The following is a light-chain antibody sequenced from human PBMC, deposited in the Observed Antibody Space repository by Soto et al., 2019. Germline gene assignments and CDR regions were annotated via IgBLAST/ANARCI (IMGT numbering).Light chain of an antibody. J-gene: IGLJ1*01. Sequence: QSALTQPASVSGSPGQSITISCTGTSSDVGGYNYVSWYQQHPGKAPKLMFYEVSNRPSGLSNRFSGSKSGNTASLTISGLQAEDEADYYCSSYTSSSTLVFGTGTKLTVL. V-gene: IGLV2-14*01. CDR1: SSDVGGYNY. CDR2: EVS. CDR3: SSYTSSSTLV.